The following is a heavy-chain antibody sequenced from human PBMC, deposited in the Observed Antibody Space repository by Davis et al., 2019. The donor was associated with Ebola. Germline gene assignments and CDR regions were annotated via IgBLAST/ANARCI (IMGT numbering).Heavy chain of an antibody. CDR2: INTNSGGT. Sequence: SVPVPRMPSGYPFTDYYIHWVRQAPGQGLEWMGRINTNSGGTNYAQKFQGRVTMNRDTSISTAYMEVSRLRSDDTAVYYCARDLYNSGADYWGQGTLVTVSS. V-gene: IGHV1-2*06. D-gene: IGHD6-19*01. CDR3: ARDLYNSGADY. CDR1: GYPFTDYY. J-gene: IGHJ4*02.